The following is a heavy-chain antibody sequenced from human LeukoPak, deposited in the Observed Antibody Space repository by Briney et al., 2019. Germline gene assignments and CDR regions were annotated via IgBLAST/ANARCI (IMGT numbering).Heavy chain of an antibody. Sequence: ASVKVSCKASVYRVTSHYINWVRRSPGHRPEWRGWMHAGNGNTRYPEKFEGRVTMTRDTSSNTAYMDLTSLRSDDTAVYYCAREGSYCVGGDCYSFDFWGQGTLVTVSS. CDR2: MHAGNGNT. V-gene: IGHV1-2*02. J-gene: IGHJ4*02. D-gene: IGHD2-21*02. CDR1: VYRVTSHY. CDR3: AREGSYCVGGDCYSFDF.